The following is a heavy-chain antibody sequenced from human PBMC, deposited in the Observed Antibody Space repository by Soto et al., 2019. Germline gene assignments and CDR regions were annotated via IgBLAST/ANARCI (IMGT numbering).Heavy chain of an antibody. V-gene: IGHV1-2*04. Sequence: QVQLVQSGAEVKEPGASVTVSCRASGDRFTDYYMHWVRQAPGQGLAWMGWINPNSGVIKYAQKLQGLVTMTRDTSIRTVYMQLSRLGFADTSIYSWARESGGATATLDYYYFYMDVWGTGTTVTVSS. CDR3: ARESGGATATLDYYYFYMDV. CDR2: INPNSGVI. D-gene: IGHD5-12*01. J-gene: IGHJ6*03. CDR1: GDRFTDYY.